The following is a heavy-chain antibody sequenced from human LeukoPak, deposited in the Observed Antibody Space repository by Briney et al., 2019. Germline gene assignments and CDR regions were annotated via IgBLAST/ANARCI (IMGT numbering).Heavy chain of an antibody. CDR2: MNPNSGNT. CDR3: ARQFRYSSSWYVIGY. D-gene: IGHD6-13*01. V-gene: IGHV1-8*01. CDR1: GYTFTSYD. Sequence: ASVKVSCKASGYTFTSYDTNWVRQATGQGLEWMGWMNPNSGNTGYAQKFQGRVTMTRNTSISTAYMELSSLRSEDTAVYYCARQFRYSSSWYVIGYWGQGTLVTVSS. J-gene: IGHJ4*02.